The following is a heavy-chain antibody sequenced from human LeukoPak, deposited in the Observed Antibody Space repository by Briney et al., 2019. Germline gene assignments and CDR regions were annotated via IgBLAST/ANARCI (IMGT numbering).Heavy chain of an antibody. CDR2: ISYDGSNK. J-gene: IGHJ3*02. D-gene: IGHD5-18*01. Sequence: GGSLRLSCAASGFTFSSYGMHWVRQAPGKGLEWVAVISYDGSNKYYADSVKGRFTISRDNSKNTLYLQMNSLRAEDTAVYYCAKDLTYSYGPDAFDIWGQGTMVTVSS. V-gene: IGHV3-30*18. CDR3: AKDLTYSYGPDAFDI. CDR1: GFTFSSYG.